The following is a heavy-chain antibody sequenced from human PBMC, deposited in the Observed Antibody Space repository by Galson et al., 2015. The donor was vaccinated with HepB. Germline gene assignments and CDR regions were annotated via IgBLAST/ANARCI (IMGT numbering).Heavy chain of an antibody. CDR3: AKDWWQWGDY. CDR2: IRYDGSNK. J-gene: IGHJ4*02. CDR1: GFTFSSYR. D-gene: IGHD6-19*01. V-gene: IGHV3-30*02. Sequence: SLRLSCAASGFTFSSYRMNWVRQAPGKGLEWVAFIRYDGSNKYYADSVKGRFTISRDNSKNTLYLQMNSLRAEDTAVYYCAKDWWQWGDYWGQGTLVTVSS.